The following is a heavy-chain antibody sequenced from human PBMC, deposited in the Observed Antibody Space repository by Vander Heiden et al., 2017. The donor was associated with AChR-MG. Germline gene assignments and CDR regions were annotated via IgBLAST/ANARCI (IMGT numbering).Heavy chain of an antibody. D-gene: IGHD3-22*01. J-gene: IGHJ4*02. CDR2: IFSNDEK. V-gene: IGHV2-26*01. CDR1: GFSVSNARMG. CDR3: ARTAYDYDSSGYYDGFYDY. Sequence: QVTLKESGPVLVKPTETLTLTCTVSGFSVSNARMGVSWIRQPPGKALEWLAHIFSNDEKSYSTSLKSRLTISKDTSKRQVVLTMTNMDPVDPGTYYCARTAYDYDSSGYYDGFYDYWCQGTLVTVSS.